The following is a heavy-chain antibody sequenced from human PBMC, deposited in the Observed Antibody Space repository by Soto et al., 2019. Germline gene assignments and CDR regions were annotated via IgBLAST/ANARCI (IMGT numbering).Heavy chain of an antibody. Sequence: TGGSLSLSCAASGFTFSNYAMSWVRQAPGKGLEWVSSVSGSGASTFYGDSVKGRLTISRDKSKNTGYLQMNSLRAEDTAVYYCAKEGSRYCSGTSCYPDYWGQGTQVTVSS. CDR3: AKEGSRYCSGTSCYPDY. CDR1: GFTFSNYA. J-gene: IGHJ4*02. D-gene: IGHD2-2*01. CDR2: VSGSGAST. V-gene: IGHV3-23*01.